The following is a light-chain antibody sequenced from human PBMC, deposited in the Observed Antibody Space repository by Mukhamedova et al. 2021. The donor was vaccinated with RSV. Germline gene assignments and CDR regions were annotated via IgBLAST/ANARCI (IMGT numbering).Light chain of an antibody. CDR3: QQYYSYPLT. J-gene: IGKJ4*01. CDR2: AAS. CDR1: QGISSY. Sequence: QGISSYLAWYQQKPGKAPKLLTYAASTLQSGVPSRFSGSGSGTDFTLTISCLQSEDFATYYCQQYYSYPLTFGGGTKVEIK. V-gene: IGKV1-8*01.